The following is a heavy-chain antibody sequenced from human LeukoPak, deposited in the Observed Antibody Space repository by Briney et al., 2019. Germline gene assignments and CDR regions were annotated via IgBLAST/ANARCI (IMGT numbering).Heavy chain of an antibody. V-gene: IGHV3-48*03. Sequence: GGSLRLSCAASGFTFSSYEMNWVRQAPGKGLEWVSYISSSGSTIYYADSVKGRFTISRDNAKNSLYLQMNSLRAEDTAVYYCASQYGSGSSLDYWGQGTLVTVSS. J-gene: IGHJ4*02. CDR2: ISSSGSTI. CDR1: GFTFSSYE. D-gene: IGHD3-10*01. CDR3: ASQYGSGSSLDY.